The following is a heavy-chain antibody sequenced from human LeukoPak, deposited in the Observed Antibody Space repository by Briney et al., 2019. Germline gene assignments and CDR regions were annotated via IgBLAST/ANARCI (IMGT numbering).Heavy chain of an antibody. V-gene: IGHV3-30*02. CDR1: GFTFSSYG. J-gene: IGHJ4*02. CDR2: IRYDGSNK. D-gene: IGHD2-2*02. CDR3: AKSDCTSSSCYTIDY. Sequence: GGSLRLSCAASGFTFSSYGMHWVRQAPGKGLEWVAFIRYDGSNKYYADSVKGRFTISRDNSKNTLYLQMNSLRAEDTAVYYCAKSDCTSSSCYTIDYWGQGTLVTVSS.